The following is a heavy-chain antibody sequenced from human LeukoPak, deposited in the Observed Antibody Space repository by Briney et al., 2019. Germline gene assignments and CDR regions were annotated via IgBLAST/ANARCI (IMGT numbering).Heavy chain of an antibody. Sequence: GGSLRLSCAASGFIFSNYAMSWVRQAPGKGLEWVSAIGGSGGNTYYADSVKGRFTISRDNSKNTLYLQMNSLRAEDTAVYYCAKDVGSGSLTNFDYWGQGTLVTVSS. D-gene: IGHD1-26*01. V-gene: IGHV3-23*01. J-gene: IGHJ4*02. CDR2: IGGSGGNT. CDR1: GFIFSNYA. CDR3: AKDVGSGSLTNFDY.